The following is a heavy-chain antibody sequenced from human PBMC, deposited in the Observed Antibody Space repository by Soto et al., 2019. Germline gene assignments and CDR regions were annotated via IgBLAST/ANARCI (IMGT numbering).Heavy chain of an antibody. Sequence: EVQLVESGGGLVQPGGSLRLSCAASGFTFSSYSMNWVRQAPGKGLEWVSYISSSSSTIYYADSVKGRFTISRDNAKNSLYLQRNSLRDEDTAVYYCARSEWLPKFAYWGQGTLVTVSS. CDR2: ISSSSSTI. V-gene: IGHV3-48*02. CDR3: ARSEWLPKFAY. J-gene: IGHJ4*02. CDR1: GFTFSSYS. D-gene: IGHD3-3*01.